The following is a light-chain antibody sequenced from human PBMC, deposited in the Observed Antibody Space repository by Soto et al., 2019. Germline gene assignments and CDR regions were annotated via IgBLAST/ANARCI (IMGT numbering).Light chain of an antibody. J-gene: IGKJ1*01. CDR2: GAS. CDR3: QQYNNVWA. V-gene: IGKV3-15*01. Sequence: IVMTQSPATLSVSPGERATLSCRASQSVSNNLAWYQQKPGQAPRLLIYGASTRATGIPARFSGSGSGTDCTLTISSLQSEDFAVYHCQQYNNVWAFGQGTKVEIK. CDR1: QSVSNN.